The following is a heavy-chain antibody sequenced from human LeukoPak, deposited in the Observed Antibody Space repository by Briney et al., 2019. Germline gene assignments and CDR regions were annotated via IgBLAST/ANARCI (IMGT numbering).Heavy chain of an antibody. V-gene: IGHV3-48*04. Sequence: GGSLRLSCAASGFTFSSYTMNWVRQAPGKGLEWVSYISSSGSTIYYADSVKGRFTISRDNAKNSLYLQMNSLRAEDTAVYYCARECSGYCLDYWGQGTLVTVSS. D-gene: IGHD3-22*01. CDR2: ISSSGSTI. CDR3: ARECSGYCLDY. J-gene: IGHJ4*02. CDR1: GFTFSSYT.